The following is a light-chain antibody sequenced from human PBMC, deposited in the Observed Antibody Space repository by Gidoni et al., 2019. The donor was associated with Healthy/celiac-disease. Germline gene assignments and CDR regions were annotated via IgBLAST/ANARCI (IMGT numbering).Light chain of an antibody. Sequence: DIQMTQSPSSLSASVGDRVTITCRASQSISNYLNWYQQNPGKAPKLLIYAASSLQSGVPSRFSGSGSGTDFTLTISSLQPEDFATYYCQQGYSTPHTFGQGTKLEIK. CDR3: QQGYSTPHT. CDR1: QSISNY. J-gene: IGKJ2*01. V-gene: IGKV1-39*01. CDR2: AAS.